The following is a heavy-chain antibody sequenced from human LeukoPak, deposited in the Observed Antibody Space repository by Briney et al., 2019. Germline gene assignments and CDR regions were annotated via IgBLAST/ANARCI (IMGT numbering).Heavy chain of an antibody. V-gene: IGHV4-4*02. CDR3: ARGGIAAGEYYFDY. CDR2: IYQSGST. Sequence: SETLSLTCAVYGGSFSSSHWWSWVRQPPGKGLEWIGEIYQSGSTNYNPSLKSRVTISVDKSKNQFSLNLSSVTAADTAVYYCARGGIAAGEYYFDYWGQGTLVTVSS. D-gene: IGHD6-25*01. J-gene: IGHJ4*02. CDR1: GGSFSSSHW.